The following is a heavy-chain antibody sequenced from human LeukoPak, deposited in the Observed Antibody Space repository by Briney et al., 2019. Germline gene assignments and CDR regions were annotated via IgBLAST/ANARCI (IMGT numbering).Heavy chain of an antibody. J-gene: IGHJ4*02. CDR3: AKEMDTAMVTAFFDY. V-gene: IGHV3-23*01. CDR1: TFTVSSYA. Sequence: PGGSLSLSCAASTFTVSSYAISWVRQAPGKGLEWVSAISGSGGSTYYADSVKGRFTISRDNSKNTLYLQMNSLRAEDTAVYYCAKEMDTAMVTAFFDYWGQGTLVTVSS. D-gene: IGHD5-18*01. CDR2: ISGSGGST.